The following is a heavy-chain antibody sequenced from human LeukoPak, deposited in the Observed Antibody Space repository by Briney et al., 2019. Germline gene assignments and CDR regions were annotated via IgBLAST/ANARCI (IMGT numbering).Heavy chain of an antibody. V-gene: IGHV1-69*05. CDR2: IIPIFGTA. CDR1: GGTFSSYA. Sequence: SVKVSCKASGGTFSSYAISWVRQAPGQGLEWMGGIIPIFGTANYAQKFQGRVTITTDESTSTAYTELSSLRSEDTAVYYCAREQRSGYFTPSAFDIWGQGTMVTVSS. D-gene: IGHD3-3*01. CDR3: AREQRSGYFTPSAFDI. J-gene: IGHJ3*02.